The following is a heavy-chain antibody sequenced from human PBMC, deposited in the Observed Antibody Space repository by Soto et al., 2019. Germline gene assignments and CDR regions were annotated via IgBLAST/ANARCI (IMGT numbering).Heavy chain of an antibody. CDR2: IYPGDSDT. V-gene: IGHV5-51*01. CDR3: ARHPGISGTTDYFDY. CDR1: GYSFSGYW. Sequence: GESLKISCQGSGYSFSGYWLAWVRQMPGKGLEWMGVIYPGDSDTIYSPSFQGQVTVSAAKTISTAYLQWSSLKASDTAMYYCARHPGISGTTDYFDYWGQGTLVTVSS. J-gene: IGHJ4*02. D-gene: IGHD1-20*01.